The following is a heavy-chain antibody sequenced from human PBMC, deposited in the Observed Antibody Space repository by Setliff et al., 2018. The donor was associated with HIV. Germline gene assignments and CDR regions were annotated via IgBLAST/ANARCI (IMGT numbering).Heavy chain of an antibody. CDR2: IIPIFGTA. Sequence: SVKVSCKASGGTFSGYAISWVRQAPGQGLELMGGIIPIFGTANYAQKFQGRVTITADESTSTAYMELSSLRSEDTAVYYCARGEKRFLEWLPLDYYYYYYMDVWGKGITFTVS. J-gene: IGHJ6*03. CDR3: ARGEKRFLEWLPLDYYYYYYMDV. D-gene: IGHD3-3*01. CDR1: GGTFSGYA. V-gene: IGHV1-69*13.